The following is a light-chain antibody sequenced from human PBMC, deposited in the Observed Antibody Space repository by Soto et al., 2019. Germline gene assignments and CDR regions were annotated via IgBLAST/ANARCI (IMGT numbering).Light chain of an antibody. CDR2: AAS. CDR1: QTVTSY. Sequence: DVQMTQSPSSLSASVGDSLTLTCRASQTVTSYLNWYQQKPGKAPKLLIYAASTLQSGVPSRFSGSGSGTEFTLTIIGLQPEDFATYYCQQSYSTPWTFGQGTKVEIK. V-gene: IGKV1-39*01. CDR3: QQSYSTPWT. J-gene: IGKJ1*01.